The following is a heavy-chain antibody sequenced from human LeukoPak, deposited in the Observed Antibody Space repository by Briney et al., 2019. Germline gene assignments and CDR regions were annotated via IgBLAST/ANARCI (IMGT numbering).Heavy chain of an antibody. D-gene: IGHD4-23*01. CDR1: GRSISSYY. CDR2: IYYSGST. CDR3: ARQFRWSFDY. Sequence: PSETLSLTCTVSGRSISSYYWSWIRQPPGKGREWIGYIYYSGSTNYNPSLKSRVTISVDTSKNQFSLKLSSVTAADTAVYYCARQFRWSFDYWGQGTLVTVSS. V-gene: IGHV4-59*01. J-gene: IGHJ4*02.